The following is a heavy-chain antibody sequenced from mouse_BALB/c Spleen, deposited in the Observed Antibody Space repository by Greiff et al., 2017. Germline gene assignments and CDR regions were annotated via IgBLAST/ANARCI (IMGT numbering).Heavy chain of an antibody. D-gene: IGHD2-2*01. V-gene: IGHV14-1*02. CDR3: ARYGYGGDYAMDY. CDR2: IDPENGNT. Sequence: VQLKESGAELVRPGALVKLSCKASGFNIKDYYMHWVKQRPEQGLEWIGWIDPENGNTIYDPKFQGKASITADTSSNTAYLQLSSLTSEDTAVYYCARYGYGGDYAMDYWGQGTSVTVSS. CDR1: GFNIKDYY. J-gene: IGHJ4*01.